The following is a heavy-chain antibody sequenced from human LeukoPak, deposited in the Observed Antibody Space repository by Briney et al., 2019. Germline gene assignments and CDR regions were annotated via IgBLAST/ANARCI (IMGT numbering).Heavy chain of an antibody. CDR2: IGSSSSSGSTV. Sequence: GGSLRLSCAASGFTFSDYYMSWIRQAPGKGLEWVSYIGSSSSSGSTVYYADSVKGRFTISRDNAKNSLYLQMNSLRAEDTAVYYCARSTYQLLPTNFDYWGQGTLVTVSS. J-gene: IGHJ4*02. CDR1: GFTFSDYY. CDR3: ARSTYQLLPTNFDY. V-gene: IGHV3-11*01. D-gene: IGHD2-2*01.